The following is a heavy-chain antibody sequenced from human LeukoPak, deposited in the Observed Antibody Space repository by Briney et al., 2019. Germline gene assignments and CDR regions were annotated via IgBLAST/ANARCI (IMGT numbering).Heavy chain of an antibody. CDR1: GFTFSSYA. CDR2: ISSSGSI. J-gene: IGHJ4*02. D-gene: IGHD7-27*01. Sequence: GGSLRLSCAASGFTFSSYAMSWVRQAPGKGLEWVSYISSSGSIYYADSVKGRFTISRDNAKNSLYLQMNSLRAEDTAVYYCARDLNWETYWGQGTLVSVSS. CDR3: ARDLNWETY. V-gene: IGHV3-48*04.